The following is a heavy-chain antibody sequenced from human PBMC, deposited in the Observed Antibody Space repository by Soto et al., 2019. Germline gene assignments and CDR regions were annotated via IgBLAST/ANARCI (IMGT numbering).Heavy chain of an antibody. CDR3: ARDLLRVQYSSGWRNYYYYGMDV. Sequence: KPSETLSLTCTVSGGSISSGGYYWSWIRQHPGKGLEWIGYIYYSGSTYYNPSLKSRVTISVDTSKNQFSLKLSSVTAADTAVYYCARDLLRVQYSSGWRNYYYYGMDVWGQGTKVTVSS. D-gene: IGHD6-19*01. CDR1: GGSISSGGYY. CDR2: IYYSGST. V-gene: IGHV4-31*03. J-gene: IGHJ6*02.